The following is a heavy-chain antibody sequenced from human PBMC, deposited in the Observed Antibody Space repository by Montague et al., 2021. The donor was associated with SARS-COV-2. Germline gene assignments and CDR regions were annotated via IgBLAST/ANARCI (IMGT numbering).Heavy chain of an antibody. V-gene: IGHV4-59*01. D-gene: IGHD3-3*01. CDR2: MYYSGST. CDR1: GGSISNYY. J-gene: IGHJ6*02. Sequence: SETLSLTCTVSGGSISNYYWSWIRQSPGKGLEWIAYMYYSGSTKYNPSLKSRATISVDTSKNQFSLTLSSMTAADTAVYYCARALGGTIFGVIVAYYGMDAWGQGTTVTVS. CDR3: ARALGGTIFGVIVAYYGMDA.